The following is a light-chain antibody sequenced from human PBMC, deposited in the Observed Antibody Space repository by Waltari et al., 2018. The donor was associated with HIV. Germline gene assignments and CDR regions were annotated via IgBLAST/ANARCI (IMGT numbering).Light chain of an antibody. V-gene: IGLV3-21*02. CDR1: NIGSKS. CDR3: QVWDSSRDRV. CDR2: DDR. Sequence: ITCGGNNIGSKSVHWYQKKPGQAPVLVVYDDRDRPSGIPERFSGSNSGNTATLTISRVEAGDEADYYCQVWDSSRDRVFGGGTKLTVL. J-gene: IGLJ2*01.